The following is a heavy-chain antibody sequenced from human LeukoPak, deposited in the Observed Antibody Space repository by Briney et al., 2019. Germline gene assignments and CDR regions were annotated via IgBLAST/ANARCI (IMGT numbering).Heavy chain of an antibody. CDR1: QFTFNNFG. Sequence: GSLRLSCAASQFTFNNFGMAWVRQAPGKGLEWVSAVTASGDVAWYADSVKGRFTISTDNSKNTLYLQMTSLRADDTALYFCAKEAGDRLPFDYWGQGALVTVSS. V-gene: IGHV3-23*01. CDR3: AKEAGDRLPFDY. CDR2: VTASGDVA. J-gene: IGHJ4*02. D-gene: IGHD4-11*01.